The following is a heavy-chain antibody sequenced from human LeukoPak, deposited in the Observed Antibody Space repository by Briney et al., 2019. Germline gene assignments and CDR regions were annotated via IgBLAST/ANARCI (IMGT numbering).Heavy chain of an antibody. CDR3: AKDRETTASGTFDF. J-gene: IGHJ4*02. V-gene: IGHV3-30*18. Sequence: GLSLRLSCAASGFTFNNYGMHYVRQAPGKGLEWVAVISDDGRNKNYADSVKGRFTISRDSSNNTLYLQMNSLRAEDTGVYFCAKDRETTASGTFDFRGQGTLVTVSS. D-gene: IGHD6-13*01. CDR1: GFTFNNYG. CDR2: ISDDGRNK.